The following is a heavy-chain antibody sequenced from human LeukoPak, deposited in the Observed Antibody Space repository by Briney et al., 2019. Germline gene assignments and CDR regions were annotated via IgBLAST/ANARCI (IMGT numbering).Heavy chain of an antibody. CDR3: AREELSY. J-gene: IGHJ4*02. D-gene: IGHD1-26*01. Sequence: PGGSLRLSCAASGFTFSSYNMNWVRQAPGKGLEWASSISRSSDYIYYADSVKGRFTISRDNAKNSLYLQMNSLRAEDTAVYYCAREELSYWGQGTLVTVSS. CDR1: GFTFSSYN. CDR2: ISRSSDYI. V-gene: IGHV3-21*01.